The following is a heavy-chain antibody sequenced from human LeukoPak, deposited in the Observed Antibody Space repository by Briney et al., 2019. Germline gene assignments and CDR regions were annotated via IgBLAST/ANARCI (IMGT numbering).Heavy chain of an antibody. CDR1: GGSVSSGNYY. J-gene: IGHJ3*02. CDR2: FYYSGST. V-gene: IGHV4-61*01. D-gene: IGHD5-24*01. Sequence: PSETLSLTCTVSGGSVSSGNYYWSWLRQSPGKGLEWIGYFYYSGSTNYNPSLKSRVTISGDTSKNQFSMKLKSVTAADTAVYFCARGRWLPNAFDIWGQGTMVTVFS. CDR3: ARGRWLPNAFDI.